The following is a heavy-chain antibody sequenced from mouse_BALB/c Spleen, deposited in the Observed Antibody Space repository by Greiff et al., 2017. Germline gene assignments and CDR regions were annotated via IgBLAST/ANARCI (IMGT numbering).Heavy chain of an antibody. V-gene: IGHV2-9*02. D-gene: IGHD4-1*01. CDR2: IWAGGST. CDR1: GFSLTSYG. J-gene: IGHJ1*01. CDR3: ARGGLTGTWYFDV. Sequence: VKLMESGPGLVAPSQSLSITCTVSGFSLTSYGVHWVRQPPGKGLEWLGVIWAGGSTNYNSALMSRLSISKDNSKSQVFLKMNSLQTDDTAMYYCARGGLTGTWYFDVWGAGTTVTVSS.